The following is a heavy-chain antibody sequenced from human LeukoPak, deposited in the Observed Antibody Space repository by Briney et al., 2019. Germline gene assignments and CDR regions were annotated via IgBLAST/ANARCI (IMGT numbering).Heavy chain of an antibody. V-gene: IGHV3-66*02. D-gene: IGHD3-22*01. CDR3: ATEGQYYDSSGYPTWTFDS. CDR2: IYSGGST. Sequence: PGGSLRLSCAASGFIVSSSYMSWVRQAPGKGLEWVSVIYSGGSTYYADSVKGRFTISRDNSKNTLYLQMNSLRAEDTAVYYCATEGQYYDSSGYPTWTFDSWGQGTLVTVSS. CDR1: GFIVSSSY. J-gene: IGHJ4*02.